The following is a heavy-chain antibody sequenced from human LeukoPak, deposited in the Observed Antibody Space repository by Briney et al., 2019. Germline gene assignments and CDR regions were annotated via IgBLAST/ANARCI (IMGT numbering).Heavy chain of an antibody. CDR2: ISSSSSTI. CDR1: GFTFSSCS. Sequence: PGGSLRLSCAASGFTFSSCSMNWVRQAPGKGLEWVSYISSSSSTIYYADSVKGRFTISRDNAKNSLYLQMNSLRDEDTAVYYCARDQGRYSYGSIRFDYWGQGTLVTVSS. V-gene: IGHV3-48*02. CDR3: ARDQGRYSYGSIRFDY. J-gene: IGHJ4*02. D-gene: IGHD5-18*01.